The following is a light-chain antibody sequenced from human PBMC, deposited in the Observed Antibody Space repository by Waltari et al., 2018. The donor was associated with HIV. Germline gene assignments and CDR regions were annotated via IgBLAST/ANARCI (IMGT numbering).Light chain of an antibody. CDR2: GAT. CDR3: QQTLRSPQT. CDR1: QSIDNY. Sequence: DIQMTQSPSSLSASVGDKVPITCRARQSIDNYLNWYQQTPGKAPRLLIFGATRLQSGVPSRFRGSGSGSDFTLTVISLQPEDFATYYCQQTLRSPQTFGQGTRLDIK. J-gene: IGKJ5*01. V-gene: IGKV1-39*01.